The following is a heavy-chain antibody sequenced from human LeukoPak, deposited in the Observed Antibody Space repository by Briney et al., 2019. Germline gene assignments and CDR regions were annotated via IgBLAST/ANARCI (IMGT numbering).Heavy chain of an antibody. CDR3: ARMDSSSPLGAYYFDY. V-gene: IGHV4-4*09. CDR2: IYTSGST. CDR1: GGSISSYY. D-gene: IGHD6-6*01. Sequence: PSETLSLTCTVSGGSISSYYWSWIRQPPGKGLEWIGYIYTSGSTNYNPSLKSRVTISVDTSKNQFSLKLSSVTAADTAVYYCARMDSSSPLGAYYFDYWGQGTLVTVSS. J-gene: IGHJ4*02.